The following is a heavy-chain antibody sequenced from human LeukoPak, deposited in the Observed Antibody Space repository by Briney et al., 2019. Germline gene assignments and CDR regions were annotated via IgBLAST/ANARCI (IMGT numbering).Heavy chain of an antibody. CDR3: VRVWSTTTTGYNWFDP. CDR1: GYTFTGYY. D-gene: IGHD4-17*01. CDR2: INPNSGGT. J-gene: IGHJ5*02. V-gene: IGHV1-2*04. Sequence: GASVKVSCKASGYTFTGYYMHWVRQAPGQGLEWMGWINPNSGGTNYAQKFQGWVTMTRDTSISTAYMELSSLRSDDTAVYYCVRVWSTTTTGYNWFDPWGQGTLVTVSS.